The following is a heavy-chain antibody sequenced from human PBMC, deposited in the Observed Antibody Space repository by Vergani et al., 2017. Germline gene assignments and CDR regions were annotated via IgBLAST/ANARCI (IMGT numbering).Heavy chain of an antibody. Sequence: QVQLQQWGAGLLKPSETLSLTCAVYGGSFSGYYWSWIRQPPGKGLEWIGEINHSGSTNYNPSLKSRVTISVDTSKNQFSLKLSSVTAADTAVYYCARGRCSTSCYYSNYSMDWFDPWGQGTLVTVSS. CDR2: INHSGST. J-gene: IGHJ5*02. D-gene: IGHD2-2*01. CDR3: ARGRCSTSCYYSNYSMDWFDP. V-gene: IGHV4-34*01. CDR1: GGSFSGYY.